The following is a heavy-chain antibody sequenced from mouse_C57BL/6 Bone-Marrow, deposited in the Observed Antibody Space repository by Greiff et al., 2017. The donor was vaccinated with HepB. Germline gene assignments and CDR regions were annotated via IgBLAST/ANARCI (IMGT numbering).Heavy chain of an antibody. Sequence: EVKLMESGGGLVQPGGSLKLSCAASGFTFSDYYMYWVRQTPEKRLEWVAYISNGGGSTYYPDTVKGRFTISRDNAKNTLYLQMSRLKSEDTAMYYCARHGWRYYGSSLYYYAMDYWGQGTSVTVSS. V-gene: IGHV5-12*01. CDR1: GFTFSDYY. J-gene: IGHJ4*01. CDR2: ISNGGGST. CDR3: ARHGWRYYGSSLYYYAMDY. D-gene: IGHD1-1*01.